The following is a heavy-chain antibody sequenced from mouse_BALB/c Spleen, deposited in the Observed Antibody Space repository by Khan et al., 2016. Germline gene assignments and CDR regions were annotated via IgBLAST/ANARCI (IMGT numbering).Heavy chain of an antibody. Sequence: EVQLQESGPGLVKPSQSLSLTCTVTGYSITSDYAWNWIRQFPGNKLEWMGYISYSGSTSYNPSLKSRISITRATSKNQFFLQLNSVTTEDTATXYSARRGYDGYYFDYWGQGTTLTVSS. CDR1: GYSITSDYA. J-gene: IGHJ2*01. V-gene: IGHV3-2*02. CDR2: ISYSGST. CDR3: ARRGYDGYYFDY. D-gene: IGHD2-14*01.